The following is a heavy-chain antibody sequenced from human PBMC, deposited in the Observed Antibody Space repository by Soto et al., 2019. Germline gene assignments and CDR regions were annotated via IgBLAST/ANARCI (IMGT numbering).Heavy chain of an antibody. V-gene: IGHV3-72*01. J-gene: IGHJ4*02. CDR1: GFTFSDHY. Sequence: EVQLVESGGGLVQPGGSLRLSCAASGFTFSDHYMDWVRQAPGKGLEWVGRTRNKANSYTTEYAASVKGRFTISRDDSKNSLYLQMNSLTTNDTAVYYCARSFGYGGIDYWGQGTLVTVSS. CDR2: TRNKANSYTT. CDR3: ARSFGYGGIDY. D-gene: IGHD5-18*01.